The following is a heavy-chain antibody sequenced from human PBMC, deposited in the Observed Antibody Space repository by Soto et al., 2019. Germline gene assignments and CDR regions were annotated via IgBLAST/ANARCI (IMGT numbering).Heavy chain of an antibody. CDR2: LSTSSSYT. D-gene: IGHD3-10*01. CDR3: ARDRDSMIRGVYQH. Sequence: QVQLVESGGGVVKPGGSLRLSCVASGFSFSDYYLHWFRQAPGKGLEWVSYLSTSSSYTNYADSVKGRFTISRDNARNSLYLQMSSLRSDDTAVYYCARDRDSMIRGVYQHWGQGTLVIVS. CDR1: GFSFSDYY. V-gene: IGHV3-11*05. J-gene: IGHJ1*01.